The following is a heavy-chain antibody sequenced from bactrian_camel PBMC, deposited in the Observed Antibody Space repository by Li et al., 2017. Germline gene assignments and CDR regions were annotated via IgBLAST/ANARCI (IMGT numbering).Heavy chain of an antibody. CDR1: GYSHSMKTRY. J-gene: IGHJ4*01. V-gene: IGHV3S53*01. D-gene: IGHD2*01. Sequence: HVQLVESGGGSVQAGGSLRLSCVGSGYSHSMKTRYIGWFRQAPGKEREAVAKLYFGSSGSTYYDEAVKGRFTISKNDEENTVYLQMNSLKPEDTAMYYCAAGRTSWWLLLNPAGYRHLGQGTQVTVS. CDR3: AAGRTSWWLLLNPAGYRH. CDR2: YFGSSGST.